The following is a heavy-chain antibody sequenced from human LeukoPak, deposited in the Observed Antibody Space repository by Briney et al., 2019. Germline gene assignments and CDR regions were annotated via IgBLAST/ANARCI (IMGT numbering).Heavy chain of an antibody. V-gene: IGHV4-59*08. J-gene: IGHJ6*02. CDR2: IYYSGNT. CDR3: ARHVDPYYDILTGYPETYGMDV. CDR1: GGSISSYY. Sequence: SETLSLTCTVSGGSISSYYWSWIREPPGKGLEWIGYIYYSGNTNYNLSLKSRVTISVDTSKNKFSLKLSSVTAADTAVYYCARHVDPYYDILTGYPETYGMDVWGQGTTVTVSS. D-gene: IGHD3-9*01.